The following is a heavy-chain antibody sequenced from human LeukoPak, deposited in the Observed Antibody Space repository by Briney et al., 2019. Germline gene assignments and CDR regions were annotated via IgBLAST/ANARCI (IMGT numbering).Heavy chain of an antibody. CDR3: ARAYFSSSSFDY. V-gene: IGHV4-34*01. CDR2: INHSGST. J-gene: IGHJ4*02. D-gene: IGHD6-6*01. CDR1: GGSFNGYY. Sequence: SETLSLTCAVYGGSFNGYYWTWIRQPPGKGLEWIGEINHSGSTDYNPSLKSRVTISVDTSKNQFSLKLSSVTAADTAVYYCARAYFSSSSFDYWGQGTLVTVSS.